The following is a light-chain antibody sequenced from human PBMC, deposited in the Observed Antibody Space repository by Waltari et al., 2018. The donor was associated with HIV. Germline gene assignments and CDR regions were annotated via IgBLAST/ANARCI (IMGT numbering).Light chain of an antibody. J-gene: IGKJ1*01. CDR3: QQYNSFAT. CDR2: KAS. CDR1: QSISDW. Sequence: DIQMTQSPSILSASVGDRVTITCRASQSISDWLAWYQQKPGKAPKLLIYKASSLESGVPSRFSGSGSGTEFTLTISTLQPDDFATYYCQQYNSFATFGQGTKVEIK. V-gene: IGKV1-5*03.